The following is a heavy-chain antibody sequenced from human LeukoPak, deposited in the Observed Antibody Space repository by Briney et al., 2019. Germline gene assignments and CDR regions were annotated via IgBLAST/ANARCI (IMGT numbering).Heavy chain of an antibody. CDR1: GFTFSSCA. CDR3: AKGGTGYCSSTSCLYYFDY. V-gene: IGHV3-23*01. D-gene: IGHD2-2*01. CDR2: ITADTT. J-gene: IGHJ4*02. Sequence: PGGSLRLSCAASGFTFSSCAMSWVRQAPGKGLEWVSTITADTTYYADSVKGRFTISRDNSKNTLYLQMISLRAEDTAVYYCAKGGTGYCSSTSCLYYFDYWGQGTLVTVSS.